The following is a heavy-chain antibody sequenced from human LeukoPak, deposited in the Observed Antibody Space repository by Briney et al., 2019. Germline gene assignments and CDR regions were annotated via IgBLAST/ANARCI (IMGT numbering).Heavy chain of an antibody. CDR2: ISSSGSTI. V-gene: IGHV3-11*01. D-gene: IGHD2-2*02. Sequence: PGGSLRLSCAASGFTFSDYYMSWIRQTPGKGLEWASYISSSGSTIYYADSVKGRFTISRDNAKNSLYLQMNSLRAEDTAVYYCAREKYCSITSCYKVYGMDVWGQGTTVTVSS. J-gene: IGHJ6*02. CDR1: GFTFSDYY. CDR3: AREKYCSITSCYKVYGMDV.